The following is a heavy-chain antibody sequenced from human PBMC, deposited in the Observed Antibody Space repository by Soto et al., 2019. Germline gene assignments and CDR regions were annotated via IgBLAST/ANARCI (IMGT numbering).Heavy chain of an antibody. CDR2: IYYSGTT. J-gene: IGHJ4*02. CDR3: ARREIQGPIDY. D-gene: IGHD1-26*01. Sequence: QVQLQESGPGLVKPSDTLSLTCAVSGYSISSSNWWGWIRQPPGKGLEWIGYIYYSGTTYYNPSPKSRVPMPVDTSKNQFSLRLTSVTAVDTAVYYWARREIQGPIDYWGQGTLVTVSS. V-gene: IGHV4-28*01. CDR1: GYSISSSNW.